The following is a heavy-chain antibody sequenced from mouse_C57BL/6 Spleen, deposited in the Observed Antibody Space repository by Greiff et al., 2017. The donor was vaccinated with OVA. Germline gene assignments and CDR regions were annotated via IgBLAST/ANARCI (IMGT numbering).Heavy chain of an antibody. CDR2: IHPNSGGT. V-gene: IGHV1-64*01. Sequence: QVQLQQPGAELVKPGASVKLSCKASGYTFTSYWMHWVKQRPGPGLEWIGMIHPNSGGTNYNEKFKSKATLTVDKSASTAYMQLSSLTSEDSAVYYCARGSSGTGGWFAYWGQGTLVTVSA. CDR3: ARGSSGTGGWFAY. D-gene: IGHD3-2*02. J-gene: IGHJ3*01. CDR1: GYTFTSYW.